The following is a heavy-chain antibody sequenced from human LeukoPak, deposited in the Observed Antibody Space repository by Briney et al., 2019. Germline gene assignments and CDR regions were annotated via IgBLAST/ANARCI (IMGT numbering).Heavy chain of an antibody. V-gene: IGHV1-2*02. D-gene: IGHD3-10*01. J-gene: IGHJ4*02. CDR3: ARDLTGASGDY. CDR2: INPNGGGT. CDR1: GYTFMDSY. Sequence: ASVTVSCTASGYTFMDSYMHWVRQAPGQGLEWMAWINPNGGGTHYAQRFQGRVTLTLDTSINTAYMELNSLRSDDSAIYYCARDLTGASGDYWGQGTLVTVSS.